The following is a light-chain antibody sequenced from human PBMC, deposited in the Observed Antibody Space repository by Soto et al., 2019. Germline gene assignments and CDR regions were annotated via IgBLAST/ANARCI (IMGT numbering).Light chain of an antibody. CDR2: EVS. J-gene: IGLJ2*01. V-gene: IGLV2-14*01. Sequence: QSALTQPASVSGSTGQSITISCTGTSSDIGGYNYVSWYQQHPGQAPKLIIYEVSNRPSGVSNRFSGSKSGNTASLTISGLQAEEESDYYCSSYTSISVVFGGGTKLTVL. CDR1: SSDIGGYNY. CDR3: SSYTSISVV.